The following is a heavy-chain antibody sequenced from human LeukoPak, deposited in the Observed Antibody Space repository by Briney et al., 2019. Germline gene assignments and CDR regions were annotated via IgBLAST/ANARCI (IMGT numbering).Heavy chain of an antibody. V-gene: IGHV3-9*01. CDR3: AKDGDYYYYSGSFDP. D-gene: IGHD3-10*01. CDR2: ISWNSGSI. J-gene: IGHJ5*02. Sequence: GGSLRLTCAASGFTFDDYAMHWVRQAPGKGLEWVSGISWNSGSIGYADSVKGRFTISRDNAKNSLYLQMNSLRVEDTAMYYCAKDGDYYYYSGSFDPRGQGTLVTVSS. CDR1: GFTFDDYA.